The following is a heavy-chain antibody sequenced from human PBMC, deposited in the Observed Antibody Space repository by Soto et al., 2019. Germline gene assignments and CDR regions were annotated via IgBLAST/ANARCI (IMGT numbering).Heavy chain of an antibody. J-gene: IGHJ4*02. V-gene: IGHV3-23*01. CDR1: GFTFYNYV. Sequence: GGSLRLSCAASGFTFYNYVMSWVRQAPGKGLEWVSAIAGDSSGTYYADSVKGRFTISRDNSKNTLYLQVTSLRAEDTAVYYCAKGSASTRPYYFYYWGQGTLVTVSS. D-gene: IGHD2-21*01. CDR3: AKGSASTRPYYFYY. CDR2: IAGDSSGT.